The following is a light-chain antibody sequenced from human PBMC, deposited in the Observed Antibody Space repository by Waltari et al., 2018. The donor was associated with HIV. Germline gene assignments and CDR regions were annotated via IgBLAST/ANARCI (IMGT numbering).Light chain of an antibody. Sequence: IQMTQSPSTLSASVGDRFPIACRASQSISNWLAWYQQKPGKAPKLLIYRASTLESGVPSRFSGSGSGTEFTLTISRLQPDDFATYYCQQYDSYSWTFGQGTRVEI. CDR3: QQYDSYSWT. CDR1: QSISNW. V-gene: IGKV1-5*03. CDR2: RAS. J-gene: IGKJ1*01.